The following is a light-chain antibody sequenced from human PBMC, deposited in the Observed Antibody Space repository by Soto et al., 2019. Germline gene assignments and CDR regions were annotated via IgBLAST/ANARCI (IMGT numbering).Light chain of an antibody. J-gene: IGKJ1*01. Sequence: DIQMTHSPSSLSASVGDTVIITCRASQSISSYVSWYQQKPGKAPKLLIYAASRLQSGVPSRFSGSRSGTDFTLTISSLQPEDFATYYCQQSYSRVTFGQGTKVDIK. CDR3: QQSYSRVT. V-gene: IGKV1-39*01. CDR2: AAS. CDR1: QSISSY.